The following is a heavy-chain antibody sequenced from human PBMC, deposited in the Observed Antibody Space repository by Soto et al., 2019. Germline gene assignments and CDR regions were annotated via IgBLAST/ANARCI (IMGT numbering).Heavy chain of an antibody. J-gene: IGHJ6*02. CDR2: INPGDFDI. CDR3: ARHEQFYYYYYGMDV. V-gene: IGHV5-51*01. Sequence: XEFLKTSFKASECSFTTYWIGWVRQIPGKGLEWMGIINPGDFDIRYSPSFQGQVTISADRSISTAYLQWSSLKASDSAIYYCARHEQFYYYYYGMDVWGQGTTVTVSS. CDR1: ECSFTTYW. D-gene: IGHD6-19*01.